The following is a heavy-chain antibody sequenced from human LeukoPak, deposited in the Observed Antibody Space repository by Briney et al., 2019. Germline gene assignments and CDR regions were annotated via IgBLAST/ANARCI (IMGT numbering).Heavy chain of an antibody. D-gene: IGHD5/OR15-5a*01. CDR3: ARERYHILSVRGFDY. J-gene: IGHJ4*02. Sequence: SETLSLTCTVSGGSISSYYWCWIRQPPGKGLEWIGYIYYSGSTNYNPSLKSRVTISVDTSKNQFSLKLSSVTAADTAVYYCARERYHILSVRGFDYWGQGTLVTVSS. CDR1: GGSISSYY. CDR2: IYYSGST. V-gene: IGHV4-59*01.